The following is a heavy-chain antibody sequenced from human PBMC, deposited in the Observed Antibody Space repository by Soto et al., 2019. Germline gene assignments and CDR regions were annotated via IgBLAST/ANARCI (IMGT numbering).Heavy chain of an antibody. D-gene: IGHD4-17*01. CDR2: LNGGTGQT. Sequence: ASVKVSCKASGYTFSTYGMHWVRQAPGQSLEWMGWLNGGTGQTRYSQRFQGRVSITRDTSASTAYMELSSLKSEDTAVYYCARVMAVQAFDIWGQGTKVTVSS. J-gene: IGHJ3*02. CDR1: GYTFSTYG. V-gene: IGHV1-3*01. CDR3: ARVMAVQAFDI.